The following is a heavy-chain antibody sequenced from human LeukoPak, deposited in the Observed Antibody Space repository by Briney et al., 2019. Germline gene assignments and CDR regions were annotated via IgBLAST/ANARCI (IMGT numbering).Heavy chain of an antibody. CDR2: MNPNSGNT. CDR3: ARPLTYSSGWFSDAFDI. V-gene: IGHV1-8*02. D-gene: IGHD6-19*01. CDR1: GYTFTSYD. J-gene: IGHJ3*02. Sequence: ASVKVSCKASGYTFTSYDINWVRQATGQGPEWMGWMNPNSGNTGYAQKFQGRVTMTRNTSISTAYMELSSLRSEDTAVYYCARPLTYSSGWFSDAFDIWGQGTMVTVSS.